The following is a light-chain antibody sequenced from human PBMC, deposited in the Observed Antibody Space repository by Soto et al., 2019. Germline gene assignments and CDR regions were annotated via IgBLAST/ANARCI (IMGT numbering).Light chain of an antibody. J-gene: IGKJ1*01. V-gene: IGKV3-20*01. CDR2: GAS. CDR1: QSISSSY. CDR3: QQYDDSPGT. Sequence: IVLTQSPGTLSLSPGERATLSCRASQSISSSYLAWYQQKPGQAPRLLIYGASNRATAIPDRFSGSGSGTDFTLTISRLEPKDFAVYYCQQYDDSPGTFGQGTKVDIK.